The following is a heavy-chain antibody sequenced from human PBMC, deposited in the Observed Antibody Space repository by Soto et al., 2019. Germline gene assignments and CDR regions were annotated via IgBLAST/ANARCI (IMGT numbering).Heavy chain of an antibody. V-gene: IGHV3-33*01. D-gene: IGHD1-1*01. J-gene: IGHJ4*02. CDR2: IWYDGSNK. CDR1: GFTFSSYG. CDR3: TRKMATTAPFDY. Sequence: VGSLRLSCAASGFTFSSYGMHWVRQAPGKGLEWVAVIWYDGSNKYYADSVKGRFTISRDNSKNTLYLQMNSLRAEDTAVYYCTRKMATTAPFDYWGQGTLVTVSS.